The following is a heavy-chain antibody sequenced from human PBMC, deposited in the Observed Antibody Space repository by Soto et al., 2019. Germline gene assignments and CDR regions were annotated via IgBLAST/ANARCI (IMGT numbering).Heavy chain of an antibody. CDR1: GGSISSSNW. J-gene: IGHJ1*01. V-gene: IGHV4-4*02. Sequence: WETLSLTCAVSGGSISSSNWWSWVRQPPGKGLEWIGEIYHSGSTNYNPSLKSRVTISVDKSKNQFSLQLSSVTAADTAVYYCASYYGSGWYWYFQHWGQGTLVTVSS. CDR2: IYHSGST. D-gene: IGHD6-19*01. CDR3: ASYYGSGWYWYFQH.